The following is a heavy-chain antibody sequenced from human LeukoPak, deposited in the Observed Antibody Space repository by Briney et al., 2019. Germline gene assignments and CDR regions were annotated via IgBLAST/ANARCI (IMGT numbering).Heavy chain of an antibody. Sequence: SETLSLTCTVSAGSISSNTSYWSWIRQPPGKGLEWIGSIRYSGRTYYKPSLKSRVTLSVDTSKNQLLLNLRSVTAADTAMYYCARVVYYDSSGYYWGREYYYYYGMDVWGQGTTVTVSS. V-gene: IGHV4-39*02. CDR1: AGSISSNTSY. CDR2: IRYSGRT. J-gene: IGHJ6*02. CDR3: ARVVYYDSSGYYWGREYYYYYGMDV. D-gene: IGHD3-22*01.